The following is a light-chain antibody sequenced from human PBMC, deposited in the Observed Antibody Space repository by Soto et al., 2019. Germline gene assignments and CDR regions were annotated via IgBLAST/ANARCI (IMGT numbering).Light chain of an antibody. V-gene: IGKV3-11*01. J-gene: IGKJ4*01. CDR3: QQRINWPLT. Sequence: EIVLTHSPATLSLSPGERAALSCRASQSVGNSLAWYQHKPGQAPRLLIYAASNRATGIPARFSGSGSGTDFTLTISSLESEDFALYYCQQRINWPLTFGGGTKVEI. CDR1: QSVGNS. CDR2: AAS.